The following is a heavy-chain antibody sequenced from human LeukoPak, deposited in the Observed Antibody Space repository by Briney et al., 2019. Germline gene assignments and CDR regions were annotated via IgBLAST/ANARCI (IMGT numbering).Heavy chain of an antibody. J-gene: IGHJ5*02. Sequence: ASVKVSCKASGYTSTGYYMHWVRQAPGQGLEWMGWINPNSGGTNYAQKFQGRVTMTRDTSISTAYMELSRLRSDDTAVYYCARDRSIVVVPAALNWFDPWGQGTLVTVSS. CDR3: ARDRSIVVVPAALNWFDP. D-gene: IGHD2-2*01. CDR2: INPNSGGT. CDR1: GYTSTGYY. V-gene: IGHV1-2*02.